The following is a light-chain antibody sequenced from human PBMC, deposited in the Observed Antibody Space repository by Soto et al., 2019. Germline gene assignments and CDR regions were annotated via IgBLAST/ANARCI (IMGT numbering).Light chain of an antibody. CDR1: QSVGND. V-gene: IGKV3D-15*01. CDR2: DAS. Sequence: EIVMTQSPATLSVSPGDRATLSCRASQSVGNDLAWYQQKPGQAPRPLIYDASTRATGIPARFSGSGSGTEFTLTISSLQPDDFATYYCQQYNSYSRTFGQGTKVDIK. CDR3: QQYNSYSRT. J-gene: IGKJ1*01.